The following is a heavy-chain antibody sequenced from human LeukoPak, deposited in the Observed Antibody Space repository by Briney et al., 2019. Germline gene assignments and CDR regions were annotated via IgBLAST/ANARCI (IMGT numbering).Heavy chain of an antibody. CDR1: GYTFTGYY. CDR3: ASPGLKYDVLTGPGYCDY. Sequence: ASVKVSCKASGYTFTGYYMHWVRQAPGQGLEWLGWINPKSGDTNYAQKFQGRVNMTRDTSISAAYMELSSLRSDDTAVYYCASPGLKYDVLTGPGYCDYWGQGTLVTVSS. J-gene: IGHJ4*02. V-gene: IGHV1-2*02. CDR2: INPKSGDT. D-gene: IGHD3-9*01.